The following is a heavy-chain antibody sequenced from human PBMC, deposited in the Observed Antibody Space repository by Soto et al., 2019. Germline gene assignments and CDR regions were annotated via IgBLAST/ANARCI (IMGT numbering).Heavy chain of an antibody. CDR3: ARDCVHSNYQDYYYYGMDV. D-gene: IGHD4-4*01. CDR2: IYYSGST. J-gene: IGHJ6*02. V-gene: IGHV4-31*03. CDR1: GGSLSRGGYY. Sequence: QVQLQESGPGLVKPSQTLSLTCTVSGGSLSRGGYYWRWIRQHPGKGLEGMGYIYYSGSTYYNPSLKSRVTISVDTSKNQFSLKLSSVTAADTAVYYCARDCVHSNYQDYYYYGMDVWGQGTTVTVSS.